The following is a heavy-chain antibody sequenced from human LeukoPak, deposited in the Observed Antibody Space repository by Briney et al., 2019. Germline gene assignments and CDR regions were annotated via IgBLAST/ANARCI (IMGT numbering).Heavy chain of an antibody. CDR2: IYYSGST. D-gene: IGHD5-12*01. CDR1: GGSISSYH. V-gene: IGHV4-59*12. Sequence: SETLSLTCTVSGGSISSYHWSWLRQPPGKGLEWIGYIYYSGSTNYNPSLKSRVTISVDTSKNQFSLKLSSVTAADTAVYYCARDTGYSGSWFDPWGQGTLVTVSS. J-gene: IGHJ5*02. CDR3: ARDTGYSGSWFDP.